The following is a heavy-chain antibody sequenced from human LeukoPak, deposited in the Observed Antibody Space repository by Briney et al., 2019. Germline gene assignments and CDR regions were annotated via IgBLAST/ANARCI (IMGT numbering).Heavy chain of an antibody. Sequence: GGTLRLSCAASGFTFSSYGMSWVRQAPGKGLEWVSAISGSAINTDYADSVKGQFTISRDNSKNTLYLQMNSLRAEDTAVYYCAELGITMIGGVWGKGPRSPSPQ. J-gene: IGHJ6*04. CDR2: ISGSAINT. CDR1: GFTFSSYG. V-gene: IGHV3-23*01. D-gene: IGHD3-10*02. CDR3: AELGITMIGGV.